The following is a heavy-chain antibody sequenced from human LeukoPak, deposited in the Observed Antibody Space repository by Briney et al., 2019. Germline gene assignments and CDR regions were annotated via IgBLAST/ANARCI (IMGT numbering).Heavy chain of an antibody. V-gene: IGHV3-53*01. Sequence: GGSLRLSCAASGFSVSNNYMSWVRQAPGMELEWVSVIYSGGTTYYADPVKGRFTISRDSSKNTLSLQMNSLRGEDTAVYYCARADPIKYISGWTPHFDYWGQGVLVTVSP. D-gene: IGHD6-19*01. CDR1: GFSVSNNY. CDR3: ARADPIKYISGWTPHFDY. CDR2: IYSGGTT. J-gene: IGHJ4*02.